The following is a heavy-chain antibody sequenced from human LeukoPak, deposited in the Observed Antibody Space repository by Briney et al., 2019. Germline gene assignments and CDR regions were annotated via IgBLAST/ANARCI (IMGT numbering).Heavy chain of an antibody. CDR1: GFIFSSYA. Sequence: GGSLRLSCAASGFIFSSYAMSWVRQAPGKGLEWVSAISGSGGRTYYADSVKGRFTISRDNSKNTLYMQMNSLRVEDTAVYYCVGYDPFDYWGQGTLVTVSS. D-gene: IGHD5-12*01. CDR3: VGYDPFDY. CDR2: ISGSGGRT. J-gene: IGHJ4*02. V-gene: IGHV3-23*01.